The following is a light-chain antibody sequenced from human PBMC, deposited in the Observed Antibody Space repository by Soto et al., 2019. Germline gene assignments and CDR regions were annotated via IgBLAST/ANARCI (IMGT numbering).Light chain of an antibody. J-gene: IGLJ1*01. CDR3: CSYAGSSTYV. V-gene: IGLV2-23*01. CDR2: EAS. CDR1: RSDVGSFHL. Sequence: QSVLTQPASMTGSPGQSITISCTGTRSDVGSFHLVSWYQQHPGKAPKLMIYEASKRPSGVSDRFSGSKSGTTASLTISGLQAEDEADYYCCSYAGSSTYVFGTGTKLTVL.